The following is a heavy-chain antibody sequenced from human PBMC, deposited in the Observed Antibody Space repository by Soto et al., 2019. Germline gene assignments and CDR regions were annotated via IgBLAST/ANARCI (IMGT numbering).Heavy chain of an antibody. CDR3: GTLLVACLGYYFDY. D-gene: IGHD5-12*01. CDR2: IYWDDDK. Sequence: QITLKESGPTLVKPTQTLTLTCTFSGFSLSSTRMAVGWIRQPPGKALEWLALIYWDDDKRYSPFLKSRLTNPKETSKNPVVLKMFHLDPVETTRYYCGTLLVACLGYYFDYWGQGTLVTVSS. V-gene: IGHV2-5*02. J-gene: IGHJ4*02. CDR1: GFSLSSTRMA.